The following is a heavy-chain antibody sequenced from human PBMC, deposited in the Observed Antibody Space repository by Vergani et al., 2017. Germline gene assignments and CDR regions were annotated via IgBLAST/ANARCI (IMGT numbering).Heavy chain of an antibody. D-gene: IGHD1-26*01. CDR2: IYSGGST. V-gene: IGHV3-23*03. CDR1: GFTFSSYA. J-gene: IGHJ4*02. CDR3: ASTLGIVGATTFDY. Sequence: EVQLLESGGGLVQPGGSLRLSCAASGFTFSSYAMSWVRQAPGKGLEWVSVIYSGGSTYYADSVKGRCTIARDNSKNTLYLQMNSLRAVDTAVYYCASTLGIVGATTFDYWGQGTLVTVSS.